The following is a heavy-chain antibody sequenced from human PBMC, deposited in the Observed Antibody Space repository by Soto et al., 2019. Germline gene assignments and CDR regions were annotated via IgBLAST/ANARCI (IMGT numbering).Heavy chain of an antibody. Sequence: QVQLQESGPGLVKPSETLSLTCSGSGGSISNHYWSWIRQPPGKGLEWIGYIYYNGNTNYNPPLKSRVTMSVDTSTNQISLKFTTVTATDTAVYYCTRANWYSEYWGQGTLVTVSS. D-gene: IGHD7-27*01. V-gene: IGHV4-59*11. CDR3: TRANWYSEY. J-gene: IGHJ4*02. CDR1: GGSISNHY. CDR2: IYYNGNT.